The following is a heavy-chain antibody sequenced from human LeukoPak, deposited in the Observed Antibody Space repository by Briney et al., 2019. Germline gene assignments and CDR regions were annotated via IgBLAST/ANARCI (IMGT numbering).Heavy chain of an antibody. D-gene: IGHD2-21*01. V-gene: IGHV1-8*01. J-gene: IGHJ4*02. CDR1: GYTFTSYD. CDR2: MNPNSGNT. Sequence: ASVKVSCKASGYTFTSYDINWVRQATGQGLEWRGWMNPNSGNTGYAQKFQGRVTTTRNTSISTAYMELSSLRSEDTAVYYCVRVRPYLQVKSFEYWGQGTLVTVSS. CDR3: VRVRPYLQVKSFEY.